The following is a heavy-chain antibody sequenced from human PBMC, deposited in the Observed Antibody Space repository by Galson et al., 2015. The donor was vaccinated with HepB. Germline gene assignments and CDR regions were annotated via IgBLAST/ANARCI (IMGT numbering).Heavy chain of an antibody. Sequence: SVKVSCKASGGTFSSYAISWVRQAPGQGLEWMGRIIPILGIANYAQKFQGRVTITADKSTSTAYMELSSLRSEDTAVYYCARGAPTAITAVTTLSLDYWGQGTLVTVSS. CDR1: GGTFSSYA. CDR3: ARGAPTAITAVTTLSLDY. CDR2: IIPILGIA. V-gene: IGHV1-69*04. D-gene: IGHD4-17*01. J-gene: IGHJ4*02.